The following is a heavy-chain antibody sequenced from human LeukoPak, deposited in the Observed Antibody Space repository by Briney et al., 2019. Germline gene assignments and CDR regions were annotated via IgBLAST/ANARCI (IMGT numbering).Heavy chain of an antibody. D-gene: IGHD6-6*01. V-gene: IGHV4-39*01. CDR1: GGSISSSSYY. CDR2: IYYSGST. CDR3: ARGKYSSSSWYFDL. Sequence: PETLSLTCTVSGGSISSSSYYWGWIRQPPGKGLEWIGSIYYSGSTYYNPSLKSRVTISVDTSKNQFSLKLSSVTAADTAVYYCARGKYSSSSWYFDLWGRGTLVTVSS. J-gene: IGHJ2*01.